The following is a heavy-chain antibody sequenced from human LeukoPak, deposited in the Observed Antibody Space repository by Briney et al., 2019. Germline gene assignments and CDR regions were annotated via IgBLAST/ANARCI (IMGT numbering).Heavy chain of an antibody. D-gene: IGHD3-10*01. J-gene: IGHJ4*02. CDR2: ISYDGSNK. Sequence: GRSLRLSCAASGFTFSSYAMHWVRQAPGKGLEWVAVISYDGSNKYYADSVKGRFTISRDNSKNTLYLQMNSLRAEDTAVYYCARGDTMVRGVITTSRLVYWGQGTLVTVSS. V-gene: IGHV3-30-3*01. CDR3: ARGDTMVRGVITTSRLVY. CDR1: GFTFSSYA.